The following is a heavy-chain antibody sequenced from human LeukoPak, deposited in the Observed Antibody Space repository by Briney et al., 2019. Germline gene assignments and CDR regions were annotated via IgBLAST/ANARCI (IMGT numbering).Heavy chain of an antibody. D-gene: IGHD6-19*01. J-gene: IGHJ4*02. CDR3: AKAAGGPVAVVSLLDY. CDR2: ISWNSGSI. Sequence: GRSLRLSCAASGFTFDDYAMHWVRHAPGKVLEWVSGISWNSGSITYADSVKGRFPISRDNAKNSLYLQMNSLRAEHTALYYCAKAAGGPVAVVSLLDYWGQGTLVTVSS. V-gene: IGHV3-9*01. CDR1: GFTFDDYA.